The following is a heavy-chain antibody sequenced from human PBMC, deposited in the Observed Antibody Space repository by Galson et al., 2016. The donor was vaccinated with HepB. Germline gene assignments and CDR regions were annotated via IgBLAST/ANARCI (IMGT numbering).Heavy chain of an antibody. CDR3: ARGNSIFGVLLREKRHWFDP. D-gene: IGHD3-3*01. Sequence: SLRLSCAASGFTFRNYAMSWVRQAPGKGLEWVSGISGSGGSTYYADSVKGRFTISRDNAKNSLYLQMNSLGAADTAVYYCARGNSIFGVLLREKRHWFDPWGQGTLVTVSS. J-gene: IGHJ5*02. V-gene: IGHV3-23*01. CDR1: GFTFRNYA. CDR2: ISGSGGST.